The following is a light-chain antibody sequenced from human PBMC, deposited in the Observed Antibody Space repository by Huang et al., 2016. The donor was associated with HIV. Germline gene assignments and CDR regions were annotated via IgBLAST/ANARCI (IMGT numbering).Light chain of an antibody. CDR3: MQSLQTPIT. Sequence: EIVMTQSPLSLVVTPGEPASISCRSSQSLLHSNGFNYFDWYLQKPGQSPQLLIYLASHRASGVPDRFSGSGSGTDFTLKISRVEAEDVGVFYCMQSLQTPITFGQGTRLEIK. CDR2: LAS. CDR1: QSLLHSNGFNY. V-gene: IGKV2-28*01. J-gene: IGKJ5*01.